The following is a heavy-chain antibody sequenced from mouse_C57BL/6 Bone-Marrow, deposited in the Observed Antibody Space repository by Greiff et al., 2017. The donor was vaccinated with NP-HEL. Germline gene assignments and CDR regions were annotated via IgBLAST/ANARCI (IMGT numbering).Heavy chain of an antibody. D-gene: IGHD2-5*01. V-gene: IGHV5-4*03. CDR1: GFTFSSYA. CDR3: ARNYYSNRGYLDY. J-gene: IGHJ2*01. CDR2: ISDGGSYT. Sequence: EVMLVESGGGLVKPGGSLKLSCAASGFTFSSYAMSWVRQTPEKRLEWVATISDGGSYTYYPDNVKGRFTISRDNAKNNLYLQMSHLKSEDTAMYYCARNYYSNRGYLDYWGQGTTLTVSS.